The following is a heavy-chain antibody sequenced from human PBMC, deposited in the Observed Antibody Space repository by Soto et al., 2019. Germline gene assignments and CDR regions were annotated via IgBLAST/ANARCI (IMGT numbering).Heavy chain of an antibody. CDR2: IIPILGVT. CDR1: GGTFTSYT. D-gene: IGHD3-22*01. J-gene: IGHJ3*01. CDR3: AINSSDTEAS. V-gene: IGHV1-69*02. Sequence: QVQLVQSGADVKKPGSSVKVSCKASGGTFTSYTISWVRQAPGQGLEWMGRIIPILGVTNYAPKFQGRVTITAAKSTSTAYMELSSLRSEDTAMYYCAINSSDTEASWGQEPMVSVSS.